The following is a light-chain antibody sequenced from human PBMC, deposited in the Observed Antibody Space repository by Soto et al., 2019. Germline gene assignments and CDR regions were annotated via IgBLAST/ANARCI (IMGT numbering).Light chain of an antibody. Sequence: DIQMTQSPSTLSASVGDRVTITCRASQSISSWLAWYQQKSGKAPKLVIYKASSLESGVPSRFSGSGSGTEFTLTISSLQPDDFATYYCQQYNSYPYTFGEGTKLEIK. V-gene: IGKV1-5*03. CDR3: QQYNSYPYT. CDR1: QSISSW. CDR2: KAS. J-gene: IGKJ2*01.